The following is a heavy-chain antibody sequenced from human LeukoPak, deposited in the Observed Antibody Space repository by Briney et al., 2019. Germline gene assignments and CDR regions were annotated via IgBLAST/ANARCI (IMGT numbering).Heavy chain of an antibody. Sequence: PGESLKISCKGSGYSFTSYWIGRVRQMPGKGLEWMGIIYPGDSDTRYSPSFQGQVTISADKSISTAYLQWSSLKASDTAMYYCARHRGDFNYYDSSGYYYSDYWGQGTLVTVSS. CDR2: IYPGDSDT. CDR3: ARHRGDFNYYDSSGYYYSDY. V-gene: IGHV5-51*01. CDR1: GYSFTSYW. J-gene: IGHJ4*02. D-gene: IGHD3-22*01.